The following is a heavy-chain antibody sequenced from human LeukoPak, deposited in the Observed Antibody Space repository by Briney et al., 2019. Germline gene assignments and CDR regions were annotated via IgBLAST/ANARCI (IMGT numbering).Heavy chain of an antibody. J-gene: IGHJ5*02. CDR3: ARQNWFDP. V-gene: IGHV3-11*04. Sequence: LSXAXXXXTFXXXXMSWXXXAPGXXLEWGSYISSSGSTIYYADSVKGRFTISRDNAKNSLYLQMNSLRAEDTAVYFCARQNWFDPWGQGTLVTVSS. CDR1: XXTFXXXX. CDR2: ISSSGSTI.